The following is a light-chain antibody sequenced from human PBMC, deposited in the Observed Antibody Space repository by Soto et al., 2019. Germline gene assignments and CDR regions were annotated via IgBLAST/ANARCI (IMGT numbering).Light chain of an antibody. CDR2: GAS. CDR1: QSVSSN. J-gene: IGKJ1*01. CDR3: QQYNNWPSWT. Sequence: EIVLSQSPGTLSLSPGERATLPCRASQSVSSNLAWYQQKPGQAPRLLIYGASTRATGIPARFSGSGSGTEFTLTISSLQSEDFAVYYCQQYNNWPSWTFGQGTKVDI. V-gene: IGKV3-15*01.